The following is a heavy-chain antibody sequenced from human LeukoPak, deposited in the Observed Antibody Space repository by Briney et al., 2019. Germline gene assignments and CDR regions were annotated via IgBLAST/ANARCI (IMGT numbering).Heavy chain of an antibody. CDR3: ARALGYCSSTSCYTPGY. J-gene: IGHJ4*02. Sequence: GASVKVSCKASGYTFTSYDINWVRQATGQGLEWMGWMNPNSGNTGYAQKFQGRVTITTDESTSTAYMELSSLRSEDTAVYYCARALGYCSSTSCYTPGYWGQGTLVTVSS. CDR2: MNPNSGNT. CDR1: GYTFTSYD. V-gene: IGHV1-8*01. D-gene: IGHD2-2*02.